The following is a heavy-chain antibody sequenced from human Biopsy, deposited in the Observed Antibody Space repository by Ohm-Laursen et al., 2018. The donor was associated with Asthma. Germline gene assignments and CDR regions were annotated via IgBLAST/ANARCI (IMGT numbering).Heavy chain of an antibody. V-gene: IGHV5-51*03. CDR1: KYIFTSYW. CDR2: IFHGDSDT. J-gene: IGHJ4*02. Sequence: GESLRISCKASKYIFTSYWIGWVRQMPGKGLEWLGIIFHGDSDTIYSPSFQGQVTISADKSISTASLQWSSLKASDTAIYYRARLAYGSGSFFDFWGQGTLVTVAS. D-gene: IGHD3-10*01. CDR3: ARLAYGSGSFFDF.